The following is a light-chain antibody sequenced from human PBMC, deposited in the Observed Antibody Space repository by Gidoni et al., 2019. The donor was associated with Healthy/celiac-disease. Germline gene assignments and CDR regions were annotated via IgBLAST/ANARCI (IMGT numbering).Light chain of an antibody. CDR3: QQYNSYVT. J-gene: IGKJ4*01. V-gene: IGKV1-5*03. CDR1: QSINSW. CDR2: KAS. Sequence: DIQLTQSPSTLSASVGDRVTITCRASQSINSWLAWYQQKPGTAPKLLSYKASSLESGVPSRFSGSGSGTEFTLTISSLQPDDFATYYCQQYNSYVTFGGGTKLEIK.